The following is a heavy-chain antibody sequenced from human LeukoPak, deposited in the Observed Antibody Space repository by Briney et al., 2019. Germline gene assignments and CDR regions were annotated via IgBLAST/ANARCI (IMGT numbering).Heavy chain of an antibody. Sequence: PGRSLRLSCAASGFTLSRYWMSSVRQAPGKGLEWVANIKQDGSEKYYVDSVRGRFTISRDNARNSLHLQMNSLRAEDTAVFYCARGGSYALDAFDIWGQGTMVTVSS. V-gene: IGHV3-7*05. CDR2: IKQDGSEK. CDR3: ARGGSYALDAFDI. CDR1: GFTLSRYW. J-gene: IGHJ3*02. D-gene: IGHD3-16*01.